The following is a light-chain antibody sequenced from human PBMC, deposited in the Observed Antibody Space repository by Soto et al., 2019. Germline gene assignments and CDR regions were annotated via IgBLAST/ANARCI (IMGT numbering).Light chain of an antibody. CDR1: SIDVGNYNL. CDR2: EVS. CDR3: CSYAGSRRV. Sequence: ALTQPASVSGSPGQSITISCTGTSIDVGNYNLVSWYQQHPGKAPKLMIYEVSKRPSGVSNRFSGSKSGNTASLTISGLQPEDEADYYCCSYAGSRRVFGTGTKVTVL. J-gene: IGLJ1*01. V-gene: IGLV2-23*02.